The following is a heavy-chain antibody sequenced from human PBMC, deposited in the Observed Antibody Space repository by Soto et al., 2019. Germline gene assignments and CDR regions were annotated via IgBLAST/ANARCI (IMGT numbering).Heavy chain of an antibody. D-gene: IGHD6-19*01. CDR3: ARAIAVAGTGFDY. Sequence: SETLSLTCTVSGGSISSYYWSWIRQPPGKGLEWIGYIYYSGSTNYNPSLKSRVTISVDTSKNQFSLKLSSVTAADTAVYYCARAIAVAGTGFDYWGQGTLVTVSS. CDR2: IYYSGST. J-gene: IGHJ4*02. V-gene: IGHV4-59*01. CDR1: GGSISSYY.